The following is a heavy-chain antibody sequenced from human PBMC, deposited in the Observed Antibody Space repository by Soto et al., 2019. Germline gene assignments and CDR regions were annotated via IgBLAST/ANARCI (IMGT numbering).Heavy chain of an antibody. CDR2: ISAYDGNT. J-gene: IGHJ6*02. CDR1: GYTFTSYG. V-gene: IGHV1-18*03. Sequence: QVQLVQSGAEVKKPGASVKVSCKASGYTFTSYGINWVRQAPGQGLEWLGWISAYDGNTNYAQILQGRVSMTTDTSTNTAYMEVRSLRSDDMAVYYCARGGYYDSSGSRNYYYYGMNVWGQGTTVTVSS. CDR3: ARGGYYDSSGSRNYYYYGMNV. D-gene: IGHD3-22*01.